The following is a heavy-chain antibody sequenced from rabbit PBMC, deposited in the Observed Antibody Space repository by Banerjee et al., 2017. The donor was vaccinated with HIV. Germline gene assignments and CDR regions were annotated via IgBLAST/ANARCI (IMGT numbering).Heavy chain of an antibody. CDR1: GFSFSSSYW. CDR2: IGAGSTEPT. D-gene: IGHD8-1*01. CDR3: TRDQADSSSLFNL. J-gene: IGHJ4*01. Sequence: QSVEESGGDLVKPGASLTLTCTASGFSFSSSYWICRVRQAPGKGLEWIACIGAGSTEPTYYASWANVRFTISKSSSTTVTLQMTSLPAADTATYFCTRDQADSSSLFNLWGPGTLVTVS. V-gene: IGHV1S40*01.